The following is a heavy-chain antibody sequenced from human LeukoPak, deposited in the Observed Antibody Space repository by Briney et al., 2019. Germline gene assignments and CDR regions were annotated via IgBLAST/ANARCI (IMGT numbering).Heavy chain of an antibody. V-gene: IGHV1-69*06. CDR3: ARAVYDSSGPGAFDI. CDR2: IIPIFSTA. CDR1: GGTFSSYA. D-gene: IGHD3-22*01. Sequence: ASVKVSCKASGGTFSSYAISWVRQAPGQGLEWMGGIIPIFSTANYAQKFQGRVTITADKSTSTAYMELSSLRSEDTAVYYCARAVYDSSGPGAFDIWGQGTMVTVSS. J-gene: IGHJ3*02.